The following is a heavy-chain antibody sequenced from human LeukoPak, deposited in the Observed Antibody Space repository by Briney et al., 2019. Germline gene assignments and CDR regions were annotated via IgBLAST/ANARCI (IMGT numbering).Heavy chain of an antibody. Sequence: SETLSLTCTVSGGSISSHYWTWIRQSPVKGLEWIGDISNSGSTSYNPSLKSRVTISIDTSKNQFSLKLSSVTAADTAVYYCGRDDLVGYFSYYFIDVWQKATAVTVSS. J-gene: IGHJ6*03. D-gene: IGHD2-15*01. CDR2: ISNSGST. CDR1: GGSISSHY. V-gene: IGHV4-59*11. CDR3: GRDDLVGYFSYYFIDV.